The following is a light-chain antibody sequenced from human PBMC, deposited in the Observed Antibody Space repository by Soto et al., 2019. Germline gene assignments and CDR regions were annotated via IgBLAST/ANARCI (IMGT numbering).Light chain of an antibody. CDR2: DN. J-gene: IGLJ2*01. CDR3: AAWDASLNGVV. V-gene: IGLV1-44*01. CDR1: SSNIGSNT. Sequence: QPVLTQPPSASGTPGLRVTFSCSGSSSNIGSNTVSWYQLLPGTAPILLLYDNERPSGVPDRFSGSTSGTSASLAISGLQSDDEADYYCAAWDASLNGVVFGGGTKLTVL.